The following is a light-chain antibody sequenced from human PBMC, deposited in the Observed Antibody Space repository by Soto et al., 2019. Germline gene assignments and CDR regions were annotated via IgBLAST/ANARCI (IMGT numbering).Light chain of an antibody. CDR2: GAS. CDR3: QQYGSSPLT. CDR1: QSVSSSY. V-gene: IGKV3-20*01. J-gene: IGKJ4*01. Sequence: EIVLTQSQSTLSLSPGERAILSCRATQSVSSSYLAWYQQKPGQAPRLLIYGASSRATGIPDRFSGSGSGTDFTLTISRLEPEDFAVYYCQQYGSSPLTFGGGTKVEIK.